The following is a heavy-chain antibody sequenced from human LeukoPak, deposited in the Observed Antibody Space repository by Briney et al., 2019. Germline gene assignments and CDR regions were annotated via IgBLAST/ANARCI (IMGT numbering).Heavy chain of an antibody. CDR1: GFTLSNSD. CDR2: IRGSGYYA. D-gene: IGHD3-10*01. J-gene: IGHJ6*03. V-gene: IGHV3-23*01. Sequence: PGGSLRLSCTASGFTLSNSDMNWVRQAPGKGLEWVSSIRGSGYYAEYTDSVKGRFTISRDNSKNTVYLQMNSLRAEDTAVYYCAKVMKGSERLTMVRGVIIKTAGLYYMDVWGKGTTVTVSS. CDR3: AKVMKGSERLTMVRGVIIKTAGLYYMDV.